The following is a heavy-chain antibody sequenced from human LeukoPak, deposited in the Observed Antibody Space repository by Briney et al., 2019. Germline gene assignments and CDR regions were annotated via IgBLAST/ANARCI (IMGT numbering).Heavy chain of an antibody. CDR3: ARYDILTGYYRVLDY. CDR1: GYTFTSYG. D-gene: IGHD3-9*01. CDR2: ISAYNGNT. J-gene: IGHJ4*02. Sequence: ASVKVSCKASGYTFTSYGISWVRQPPGQGLEWMGWISAYNGNTNYAQKLQGRVTMTTDTSTSTAYMELRSLRSDDTAVYYCARYDILTGYYRVLDYWGQGTLVTVSS. V-gene: IGHV1-18*01.